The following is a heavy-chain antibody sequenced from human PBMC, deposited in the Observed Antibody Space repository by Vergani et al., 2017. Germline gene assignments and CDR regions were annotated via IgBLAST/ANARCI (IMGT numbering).Heavy chain of an antibody. V-gene: IGHV3-30-3*01. CDR2: ISYDGSNK. CDR1: GFTFSSYA. J-gene: IGHJ4*02. Sequence: QVQLVESGGGVVQPGRSLRLSCAASGFTFSSYAMHWVRQAPGKGLEWVAVISYDGSNKYYADSVKGRFTISRDNSKNTLYLQMNSLRAEDTAVYYCARAIRGLGAPFDYWGQGTLVTVSS. D-gene: IGHD1-26*01. CDR3: ARAIRGLGAPFDY.